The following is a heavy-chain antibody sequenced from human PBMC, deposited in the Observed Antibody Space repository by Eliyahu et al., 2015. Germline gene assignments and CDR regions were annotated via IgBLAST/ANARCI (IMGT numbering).Heavy chain of an antibody. V-gene: IGHV3-33*01. CDR2: LWYDGSTQ. Sequence: QVQLVESGGGVVQPGRSLRLSCAASGFSFRSFGMHWVRQAPGQGLEWVAALWYDGSTQYYAESVKGRFSISRDNSKNTLYLQMNSLRAEDTAVYYCARSGTYLLYFDYWGQGTLVTVSS. D-gene: IGHD1-26*01. J-gene: IGHJ4*02. CDR3: ARSGTYLLYFDY. CDR1: GFSFRSFG.